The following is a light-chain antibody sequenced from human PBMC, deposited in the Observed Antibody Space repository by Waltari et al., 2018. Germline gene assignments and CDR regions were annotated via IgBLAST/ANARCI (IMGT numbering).Light chain of an antibody. J-gene: IGLJ1*01. CDR3: QVWHSISDHPGV. Sequence: SYVLTQPPSVSVAPGQTTRITCGGDNIESKGVHWYQQKPGQAPVLLVYHNRDRPSRIPERFSGANSGNTATLTSTRVEAGDEAEYYCQVWHSISDHPGVFGTGTKVTVL. CDR2: HNR. V-gene: IGLV3-21*02. CDR1: NIESKG.